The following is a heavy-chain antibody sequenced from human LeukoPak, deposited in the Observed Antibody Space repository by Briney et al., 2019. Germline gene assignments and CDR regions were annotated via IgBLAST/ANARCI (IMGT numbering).Heavy chain of an antibody. J-gene: IGHJ5*02. CDR3: ARELAHYDFWSGYYTKGWFDP. CDR2: IYYSGST. D-gene: IGHD3-3*01. V-gene: IGHV4-59*01. Sequence: KPSETLSLTRTVSGGSISSYYWSWIRQPPGKGLEWIGYIYYSGSTNYNPSLKSRVTISVDTSKNQFSLKLSSVTAADTAVYYCARELAHYDFWSGYYTKGWFDPWGQGTLVTVSS. CDR1: GGSISSYY.